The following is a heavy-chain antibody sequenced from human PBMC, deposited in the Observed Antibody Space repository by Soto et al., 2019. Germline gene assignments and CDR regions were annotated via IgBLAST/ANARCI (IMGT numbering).Heavy chain of an antibody. V-gene: IGHV1-46*03. CDR3: ARVRANSRPFGMDV. D-gene: IGHD6-13*01. Sequence: QVQLVQSGAEVKKPGASVKVSCTASGYTFTSYYMHWVRQAPGQGLEWMGIINPSGDSTSYAQKFQGRVNMTRDTPTSTVYMELSSLRSEDTAVYYCARVRANSRPFGMDVWGQGTTVTVSS. J-gene: IGHJ6*02. CDR1: GYTFTSYY. CDR2: INPSGDST.